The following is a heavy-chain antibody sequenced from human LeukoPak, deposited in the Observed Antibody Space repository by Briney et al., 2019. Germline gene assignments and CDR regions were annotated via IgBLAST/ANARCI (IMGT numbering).Heavy chain of an antibody. CDR2: IYHTGST. D-gene: IGHD3-10*01. CDR1: GYSISRGYY. Sequence: SETLSLTCGVSGYSISRGYYWAWIRQPPGKGLEWIGTIYHTGSTYYTPSLGSRVTISVDTSKNEFSLNLNSVTAADTAVYYCARAGWIITSGIDYWGQGALFTVSS. J-gene: IGHJ4*02. CDR3: ARAGWIITSGIDY. V-gene: IGHV4-38-2*01.